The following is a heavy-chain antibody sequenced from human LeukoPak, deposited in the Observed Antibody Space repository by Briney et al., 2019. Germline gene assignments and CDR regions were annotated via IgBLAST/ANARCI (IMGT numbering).Heavy chain of an antibody. D-gene: IGHD1-1*01. CDR3: ARSAGTWFDP. CDR2: IGSSGNTI. J-gene: IGHJ5*02. Sequence: PSGGSLRLSCEASGFTFSGYAMSWVRQAPGKGLEWVSYIGSSGNTIYYADSVKGRFTISRDNAKNSLYLQMNSLRAEDTAVYYCARSAGTWFDPWGQGTLVTVSS. V-gene: IGHV3-48*03. CDR1: GFTFSGYA.